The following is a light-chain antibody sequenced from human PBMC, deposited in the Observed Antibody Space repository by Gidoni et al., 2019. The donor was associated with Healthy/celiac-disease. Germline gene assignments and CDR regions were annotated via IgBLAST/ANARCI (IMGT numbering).Light chain of an antibody. CDR2: GSS. Sequence: EIVMTQSPATLSVSPGERATLSCRASQSVTSNLAWYQQKPGQAPRLLISGSSTRATGIPARFSGRGSGTECTLNISSLQSEDFAVYYCQQYNNWPPRTFGQGTKVEIK. CDR3: QQYNNWPPRT. CDR1: QSVTSN. J-gene: IGKJ1*01. V-gene: IGKV3-15*01.